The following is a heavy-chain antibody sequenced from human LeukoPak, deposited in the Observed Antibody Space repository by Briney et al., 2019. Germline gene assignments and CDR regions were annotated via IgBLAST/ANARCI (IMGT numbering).Heavy chain of an antibody. CDR3: ARGPSGYHNT. CDR2: IDISSTYI. J-gene: IGHJ4*02. Sequence: PGGSLRLSCAASGFSFSRYNMNWVRQAPGKGLEWVASIDISSTYIFYADSVKGRFTISRDNAKSSLYLQMNSLRAEDTAVYYCARGPSGYHNTGGQGTLVTVSS. D-gene: IGHD5-12*01. V-gene: IGHV3-21*01. CDR1: GFSFSRYN.